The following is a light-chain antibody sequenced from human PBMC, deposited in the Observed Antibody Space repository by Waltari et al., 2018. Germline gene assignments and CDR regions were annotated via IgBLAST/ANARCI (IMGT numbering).Light chain of an antibody. CDR1: SSDVGDYNY. Sequence: QSALTQPRSVSGSPGQSVTISCTGTSSDVGDYNYVSWYQHHPGKAPQLMIYDVTKRTSGVPARSSGSKSGNTASRTISGLQAADEADYYCCSYAGSHTWVFGGGTKLTVL. V-gene: IGLV2-11*01. CDR2: DVT. J-gene: IGLJ3*02. CDR3: CSYAGSHTWV.